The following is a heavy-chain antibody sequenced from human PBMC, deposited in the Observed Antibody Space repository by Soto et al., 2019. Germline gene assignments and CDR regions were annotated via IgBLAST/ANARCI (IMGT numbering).Heavy chain of an antibody. CDR2: INHSGST. V-gene: IGHV4-34*01. J-gene: IGHJ4*02. CDR3: ARARRGYSYGYFDY. CDR1: GGSFSGYY. D-gene: IGHD5-18*01. Sequence: SETLSLTCAVYGGSFSGYYWSWIRQPPGKGLEWIGEINHSGSTSYNPSLKSRVTISVDTSKNQFSLKLSSVTAADTAVYYCARARRGYSYGYFDYWGQGTLVTVSS.